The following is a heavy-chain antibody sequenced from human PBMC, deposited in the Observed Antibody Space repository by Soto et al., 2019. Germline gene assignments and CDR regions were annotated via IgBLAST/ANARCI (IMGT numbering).Heavy chain of an antibody. Sequence: EVQLLQSEGGLVQPGGSLRLSCAASGFTFTSYSMTWVRQTPGKGLEWVASVNPGGYSTYYADSVKGRFPISRDNSNKTLYLQMHSLRAEDTAVYYCAKDLRAGSGYDFDYRDQGTLVTVSS. V-gene: IGHV3-23*01. CDR2: VNPGGYST. CDR1: GFTFTSYS. CDR3: AKDLRAGSGYDFDY. J-gene: IGHJ4*02. D-gene: IGHD5-12*01.